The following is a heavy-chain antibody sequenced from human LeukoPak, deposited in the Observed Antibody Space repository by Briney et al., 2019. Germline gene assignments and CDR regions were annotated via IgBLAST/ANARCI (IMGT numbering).Heavy chain of an antibody. V-gene: IGHV5-51*01. CDR3: ARLPCSSTSCYLVDP. D-gene: IGHD2-2*01. CDR2: IYPGDSDT. J-gene: IGHJ5*02. CDR1: GYSFTSYW. Sequence: GESLKISRKGSGYSFTSYWIGWVRQMPGKGLEWMGIIYPGDSDTRYSPSFQGQVTISADQSISTAYLQWSSLKASDTAMYYCARLPCSSTSCYLVDPWGQGTLVTVSS.